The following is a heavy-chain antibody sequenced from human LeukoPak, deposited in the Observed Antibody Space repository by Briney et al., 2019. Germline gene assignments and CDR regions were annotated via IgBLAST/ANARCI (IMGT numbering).Heavy chain of an antibody. V-gene: IGHV3-33*01. Sequence: GGSLRLSCAASGFIFSSYGMHWVRQAPGKGLECVAIIWYDGSNKYYADSVRGRFSISRDHSKNTLYLQMNSLRAEDTAVYYCARDGYSSGWYSVGAFDIWGQGTMVTVSS. CDR3: ARDGYSSGWYSVGAFDI. D-gene: IGHD6-19*01. J-gene: IGHJ3*02. CDR1: GFIFSSYG. CDR2: IWYDGSNK.